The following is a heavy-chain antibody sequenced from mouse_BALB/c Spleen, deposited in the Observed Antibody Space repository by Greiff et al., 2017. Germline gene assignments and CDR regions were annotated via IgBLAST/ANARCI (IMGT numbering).Heavy chain of an antibody. D-gene: IGHD4-1*01. Sequence: VQLQQSGAELVRPGTSVKVSCKASGYAFTNYLIEWVKQRPGQGLEWIGLINPGSGGTNYNEKFKGKATLTADKSSSTAYMQLSSLTSDDSAVYFCARRELGRYAMDYWGQGTSVTVSS. CDR2: INPGSGGT. CDR1: GYAFTNYL. V-gene: IGHV1-54*01. J-gene: IGHJ4*01. CDR3: ARRELGRYAMDY.